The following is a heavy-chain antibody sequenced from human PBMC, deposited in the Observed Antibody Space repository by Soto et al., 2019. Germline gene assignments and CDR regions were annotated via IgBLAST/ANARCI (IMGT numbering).Heavy chain of an antibody. Sequence: QVQLQQWGAGLLKPSETLSLTCAVYGGSFSGYYWSWIRQPPGKGLEWIGEINHSGSTNYNPSLKSRVTISVDTSKNQFSLKLSSVTAADTAVYYCARVGWKYGDYFDYWGQGTLVTVSS. CDR3: ARVGWKYGDYFDY. CDR2: INHSGST. CDR1: GGSFSGYY. J-gene: IGHJ4*02. V-gene: IGHV4-34*01. D-gene: IGHD4-17*01.